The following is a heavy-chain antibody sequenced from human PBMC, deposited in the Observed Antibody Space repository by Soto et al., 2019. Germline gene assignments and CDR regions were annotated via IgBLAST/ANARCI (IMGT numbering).Heavy chain of an antibody. CDR3: ASAWEHLYFDH. J-gene: IGHJ4*02. V-gene: IGHV4-61*01. CDR1: GGSVSSTSYY. Sequence: SETLSLTCTVSGGSVSSTSYYWTWIRQPPGKGLEWIGYIHYSGSTNYNPSLKSRVAMSVDTSKNHFSLKLSSVTAADTAVYYCASAWEHLYFDHWGQGALVTVSS. CDR2: IHYSGST. D-gene: IGHD1-26*01.